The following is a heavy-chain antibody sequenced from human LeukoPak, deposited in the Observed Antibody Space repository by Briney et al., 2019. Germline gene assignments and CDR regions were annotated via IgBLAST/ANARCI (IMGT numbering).Heavy chain of an antibody. J-gene: IGHJ6*03. Sequence: GESLKISCKGSGYSFTSYWIGWVRQMPGKSLEWMGIIYPGDSDTRYSPSFQGQVTISADKSISTAYLQWSSLKASDTAMYYCARQGAAAGRYYYYYYMDVWGKGTTVTVSS. D-gene: IGHD6-13*01. CDR2: IYPGDSDT. CDR1: GYSFTSYW. CDR3: ARQGAAAGRYYYYYYMDV. V-gene: IGHV5-51*01.